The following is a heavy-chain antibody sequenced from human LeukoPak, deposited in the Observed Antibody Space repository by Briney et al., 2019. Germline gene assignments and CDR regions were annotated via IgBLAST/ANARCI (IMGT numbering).Heavy chain of an antibody. Sequence: GGSQRLSCAASGFTFSSYAMHWVRQAPGKGLEWVALISYDGSNKYYADSVKGRFTISRDNSKNTLYLQMNSLRAEDTAVYYCAKEWEEFRGVILFDYWGQGTLVTVSS. CDR2: ISYDGSNK. CDR3: AKEWEEFRGVILFDY. V-gene: IGHV3-30*18. D-gene: IGHD3-10*01. CDR1: GFTFSSYA. J-gene: IGHJ4*02.